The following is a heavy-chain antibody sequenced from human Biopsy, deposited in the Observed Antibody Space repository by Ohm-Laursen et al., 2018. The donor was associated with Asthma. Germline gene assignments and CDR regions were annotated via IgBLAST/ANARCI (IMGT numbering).Heavy chain of an antibody. D-gene: IGHD1/OR15-1a*01. CDR2: INLDGREK. V-gene: IGHV3-7*01. Sequence: SLRLSCSASGFTFGDYWMSWVRQVPGKGLEWVANINLDGREKYNVDSVKGRFNISRDNAENSLYLQMNNLTAEDTAMYYCVRDLSGEQDFWGQGALVTVSS. J-gene: IGHJ4*02. CDR1: GFTFGDYW. CDR3: VRDLSGEQDF.